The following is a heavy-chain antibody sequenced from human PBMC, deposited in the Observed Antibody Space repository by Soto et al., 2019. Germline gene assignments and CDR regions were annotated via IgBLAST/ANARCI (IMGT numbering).Heavy chain of an antibody. J-gene: IGHJ5*02. CDR1: GFTFISYW. CDR3: ARDRGYCSSTSCPGGFDP. CDR2: INSDGSST. D-gene: IGHD2-2*01. V-gene: IGHV3-74*01. Sequence: GGSLRLSCAASGFTFISYWMHWVRQAPGKGLVWVSRINSDGSSTSYADSVKGRFTISRDNAKNTLYLQMNSLRAEDTAVYYCARDRGYCSSTSCPGGFDPWGQGTLVTVSS.